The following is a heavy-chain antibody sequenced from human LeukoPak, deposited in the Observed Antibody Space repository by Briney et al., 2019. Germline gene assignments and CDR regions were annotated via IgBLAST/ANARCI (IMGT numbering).Heavy chain of an antibody. V-gene: IGHV1-69*04. Sequence: GASVKVSCKASGGTFGSYAISWVRQAPGQGLEWMGRIIPILGIANYAQKFQGRVTITADKSTSTAYMELSSLRSEDTAVYYCASRNSYGYLYYGMDVWGQGTTVTVSS. D-gene: IGHD5-18*01. CDR3: ASRNSYGYLYYGMDV. CDR2: IIPILGIA. J-gene: IGHJ6*02. CDR1: GGTFGSYA.